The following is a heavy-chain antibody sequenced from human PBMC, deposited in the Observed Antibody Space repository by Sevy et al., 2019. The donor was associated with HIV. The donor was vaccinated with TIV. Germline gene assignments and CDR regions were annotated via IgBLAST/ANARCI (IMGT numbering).Heavy chain of an antibody. J-gene: IGHJ4*02. CDR2: IHYSGVT. D-gene: IGHD5-12*01. CDR3: VSKRGYNHGPFDY. CDR1: GGSISNSDSY. Sequence: SETLSLTCTVSGGSISNSDSYWSWIRQPPGKGLEWIGYIHYSGVTYYNPFLKSRVAMSVDTSEKQFSLKLSSMTEADTAVYYCVSKRGYNHGPFDYWGQGTLVTVSS. V-gene: IGHV4-30-4*02.